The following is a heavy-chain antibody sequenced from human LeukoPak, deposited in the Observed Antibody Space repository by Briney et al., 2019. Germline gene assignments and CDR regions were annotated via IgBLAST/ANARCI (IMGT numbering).Heavy chain of an antibody. J-gene: IGHJ4*02. CDR3: ARGGSGIYPFDY. Sequence: SETLSLTCTVSGGSIISNRHYWSWIRQPAGKGLEWIGYIYHSGSTYYNPSLKSRVTISVDRSKNQFSLKLSSVTAADTAVYYCARGGSGIYPFDYWGQGTLVTVSS. V-gene: IGHV4-61*10. CDR2: IYHSGST. CDR1: GGSIISNRHY. D-gene: IGHD1-26*01.